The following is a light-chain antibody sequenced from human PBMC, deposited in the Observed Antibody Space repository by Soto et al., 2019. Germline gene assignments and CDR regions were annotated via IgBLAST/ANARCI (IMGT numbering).Light chain of an antibody. V-gene: IGKV3-11*01. Sequence: EIVFPPSPSPLFLSPGEKAPPSPRASQSVSSYLAWYQQKPGQAPRLLIYDASNRATGIPARFSGSGSGTDFTLTISSLEPEDFAVYYCQQRSNSWTFGQGTKVDIK. J-gene: IGKJ1*01. CDR1: QSVSSY. CDR3: QQRSNSWT. CDR2: DAS.